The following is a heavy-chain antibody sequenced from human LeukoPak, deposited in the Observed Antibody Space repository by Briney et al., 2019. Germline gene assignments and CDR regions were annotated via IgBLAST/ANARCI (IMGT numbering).Heavy chain of an antibody. V-gene: IGHV1-18*04. D-gene: IGHD3-10*01. Sequence: GASVKVSCKASGYTFTSYGISWVRQAPGQGLEWMGWTSAYNGNTNYAQKLQGRVTMTTDTSTSTAYMELRSLRSDDTAVYYCARDTARYYGSGSYYNGDYWGQGTLVTVSS. CDR2: TSAYNGNT. CDR1: GYTFTSYG. J-gene: IGHJ4*02. CDR3: ARDTARYYGSGSYYNGDY.